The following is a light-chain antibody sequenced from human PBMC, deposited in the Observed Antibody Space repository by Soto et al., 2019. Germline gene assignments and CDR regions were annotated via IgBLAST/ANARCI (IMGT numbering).Light chain of an antibody. CDR2: KAS. J-gene: IGKJ2*01. CDR3: QQYNGYPYT. V-gene: IGKV1-5*03. Sequence: GDRVTIPCRASQSIRSWLAWYQQKPGKAPKLLIRKASTLESGVPSRLSGSGSGTDFTLTISSLQPEDSATYYCQQYNGYPYTFGQGTKLEI. CDR1: QSIRSW.